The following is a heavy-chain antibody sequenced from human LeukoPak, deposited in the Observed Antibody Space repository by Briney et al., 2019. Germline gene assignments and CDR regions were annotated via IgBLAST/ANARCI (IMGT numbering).Heavy chain of an antibody. J-gene: IGHJ5*02. D-gene: IGHD3-3*01. Sequence: ASVKVSCKASGYTFTNFDINWVRQASGQGLEWVGLMNPNSGSTGYAQKFQGRVTMTRNTSIGTAYMELRSLRSDDTAVYYCARAILGMIIRAFDPWGQGTLVTVSS. V-gene: IGHV1-8*01. CDR1: GYTFTNFD. CDR2: MNPNSGST. CDR3: ARAILGMIIRAFDP.